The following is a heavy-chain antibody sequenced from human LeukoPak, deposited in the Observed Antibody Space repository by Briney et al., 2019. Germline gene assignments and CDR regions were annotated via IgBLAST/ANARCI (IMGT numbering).Heavy chain of an antibody. CDR3: ARDATMVPLYYYYYMDV. J-gene: IGHJ6*03. D-gene: IGHD3-10*01. Sequence: PGGSLRLSCAASGFTFSSYAMSWVRQAPGKGLEWVSGIRDSGGSTYYADSVKGQFTISRDNAKNSLYLQMNSLRAEDTAVYYCARDATMVPLYYYYYMDVWGKGTTVTVSS. CDR2: IRDSGGST. CDR1: GFTFSSYA. V-gene: IGHV3-23*01.